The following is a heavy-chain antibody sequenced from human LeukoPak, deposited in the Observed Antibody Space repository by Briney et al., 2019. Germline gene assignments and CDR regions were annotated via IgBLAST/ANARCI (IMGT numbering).Heavy chain of an antibody. CDR2: INPNSGGT. D-gene: IGHD3-22*01. CDR3: ARDERYDSSGYPFDY. CDR1: GYTFTGYF. V-gene: IGHV1-2*02. Sequence: ASVKVSCKASGYTFTGYFIHWVRQAPGQGLEWIGSINPNSGGTNYAQKFQGRVTMTRDTSIITAYMELSRLSSDDTAVYYCARDERYDSSGYPFDYWGQGTLVTVSS. J-gene: IGHJ4*02.